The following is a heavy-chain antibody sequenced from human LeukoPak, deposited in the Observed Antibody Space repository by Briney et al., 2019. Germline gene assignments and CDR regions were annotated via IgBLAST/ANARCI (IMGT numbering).Heavy chain of an antibody. CDR1: GFTFTCSGLG. D-gene: IGHD3-10*01. Sequence: ESGPTLVKPTQTLTHTPTFSGFTFTCSGLGVGWSRQPPGKALEWLALIWWNDHKRYSPTLKGRLTITPDTSQNQVVLKMTNMDPVDTATYYCAHVYGSGSFDIWGQGTMVTVSA. V-gene: IGHV2-5*01. CDR2: IWWNDHK. CDR3: AHVYGSGSFDI. J-gene: IGHJ3*02.